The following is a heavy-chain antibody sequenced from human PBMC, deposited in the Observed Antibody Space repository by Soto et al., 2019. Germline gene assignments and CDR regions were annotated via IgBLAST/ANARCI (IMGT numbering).Heavy chain of an antibody. J-gene: IGHJ4*02. CDR3: AKNPHYPGIEVNY. D-gene: IGHD3-10*01. CDR2: ISAGGDMT. V-gene: IGHV3-23*01. Sequence: EVQLLESGGDLVQPGGSLRLSCAASGFPFSSYGMTWVRQAPGKGLEWVSSISAGGDMTYYADSVTGRFTISRGNSKNTLYLQMNNLRAEDTALYYCAKNPHYPGIEVNYWGQGTLVTVSS. CDR1: GFPFSSYG.